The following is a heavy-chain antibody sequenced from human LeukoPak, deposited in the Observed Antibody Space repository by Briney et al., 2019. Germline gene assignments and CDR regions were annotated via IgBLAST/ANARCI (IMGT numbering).Heavy chain of an antibody. CDR3: ARQTLCGFAP. V-gene: IGHV1-2*04. D-gene: IGHD2/OR15-2a*01. Sequence: ASVKVSCKASGYPFTDYYIHWVRQAPGQGFEWLGWINCQTGGTKYARKFQGWVSMTRDTSINTVYMELSRLRSNDTAIYYCARQTLCGFAPWGQGTLVTVSS. CDR2: INCQTGGT. CDR1: GYPFTDYY. J-gene: IGHJ5*02.